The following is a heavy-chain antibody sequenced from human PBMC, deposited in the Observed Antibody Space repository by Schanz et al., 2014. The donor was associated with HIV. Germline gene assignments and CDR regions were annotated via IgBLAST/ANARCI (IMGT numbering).Heavy chain of an antibody. D-gene: IGHD2-15*01. CDR1: GFSFSDYH. Sequence: VQLVESGGGLVKPGGSLRLSCTASGFSFSDYHMSWIRQAPGKGLEWVSSLSGSGSNIYYADSVKGRFTISRDNGKNSLFLQMNSLRAEDTAVYYCAKFGRLLGNFDDWGQGTLVTVSS. CDR3: AKFGRLLGNFDD. J-gene: IGHJ4*02. V-gene: IGHV3-11*01. CDR2: LSGSGSNI.